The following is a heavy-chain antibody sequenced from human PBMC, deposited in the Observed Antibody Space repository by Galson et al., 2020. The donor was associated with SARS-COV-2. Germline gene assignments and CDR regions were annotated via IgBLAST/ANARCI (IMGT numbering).Heavy chain of an antibody. V-gene: IGHV3-7*03. J-gene: IGHJ6*02. CDR1: GFTFSSYW. D-gene: IGHD2-21*01. CDR3: ARDSYCSGDSSAVAYYGMDV. Sequence: GALRLSCASSGFTFSSYWMSWVRQAPGKGPEWVANIQQDGSAKYYVDSVKGRLTISRDNAKTSLYLQMNSLRAEDTAVYYCARDSYCSGDSSAVAYYGMDVWGQRTTVTVSS. CDR2: IQQDGSAK.